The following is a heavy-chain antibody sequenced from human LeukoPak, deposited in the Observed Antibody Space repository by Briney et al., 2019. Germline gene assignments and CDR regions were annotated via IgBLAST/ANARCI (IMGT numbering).Heavy chain of an antibody. D-gene: IGHD3-10*01. J-gene: IGHJ4*02. CDR1: GFNFSDYY. CDR3: AGSGSPGDY. CDR2: ISPNDVNG. V-gene: IGHV3-11*01. Sequence: GGSLRLSCVGSGFNFSDYYMSWIRQAPGKRLEWISYISPNDVNGYYVDAVKGRFTVSRDNAKNSLFLQMKSLRVEDTAVYYCAGSGSPGDYWGQGTLVTVSS.